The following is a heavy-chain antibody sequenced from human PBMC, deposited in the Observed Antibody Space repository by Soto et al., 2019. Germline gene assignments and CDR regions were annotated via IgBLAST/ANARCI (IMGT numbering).Heavy chain of an antibody. Sequence: QVQLQESGPGLVKPSGTLSLTCAVSGGSISSSNWWSWVRQPPGKGLEWIGEIYHSGSTNYNPALKRRVNMSVDKSNNQFSLMLSSVTGADTAVYYCARVPRAAAGTYWGQGTLVTVSS. CDR3: ARVPRAAAGTY. CDR1: GGSISSSNW. D-gene: IGHD6-13*01. V-gene: IGHV4-4*02. J-gene: IGHJ4*02. CDR2: IYHSGST.